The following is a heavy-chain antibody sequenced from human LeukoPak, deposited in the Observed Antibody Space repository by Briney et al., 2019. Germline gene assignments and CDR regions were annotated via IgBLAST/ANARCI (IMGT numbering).Heavy chain of an antibody. V-gene: IGHV3-33*01. Sequence: VGSLRLSRAASGFTFSNYGMHWVRQAPGKGLEWVAVIWYDGNNKYYADSVKGRFTIPRDNSKNTLYLQMNSLRAEDTAVYYCARDYCGGDCYYFDYWGHGNLVTVSS. CDR1: GFTFSNYG. D-gene: IGHD2-21*02. J-gene: IGHJ4*01. CDR3: ARDYCGGDCYYFDY. CDR2: IWYDGNNK.